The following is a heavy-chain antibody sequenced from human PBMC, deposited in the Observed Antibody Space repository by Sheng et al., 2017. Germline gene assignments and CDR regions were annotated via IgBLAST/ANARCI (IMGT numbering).Heavy chain of an antibody. V-gene: IGHV3-30*03. CDR1: GFIFSNYG. CDR2: LAHDGSNK. CDR3: AGSYYGSGRNYY. D-gene: IGHD3-10*01. Sequence: GQLVESGGGAVQPGRSLRLSCAASGFIFSNYGMNWVRQAPGKGLEWLAVLAHDGSNKYYADSVKGRFTISRDNSKNTLYLQMNSLRVEDTAVYYCAGSYYGSGRNYYWGQGTLVTVSS. J-gene: IGHJ4*02.